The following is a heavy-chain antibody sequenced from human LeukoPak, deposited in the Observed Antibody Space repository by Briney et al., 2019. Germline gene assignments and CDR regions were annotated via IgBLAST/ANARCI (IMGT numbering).Heavy chain of an antibody. D-gene: IGHD3-10*01. J-gene: IGHJ6*02. V-gene: IGHV4-59*08. Sequence: SETLSLTCTVSGGSISSYYWSWIRQPPGKGLEWIGYIYYSGSTNYNPSLKSRVTISVDMSKNQFSLKLSSVTAADTAVYYCARHLSFNYYGSGSHYYGMDVWGQGTTVTASS. CDR1: GGSISSYY. CDR2: IYYSGST. CDR3: ARHLSFNYYGSGSHYYGMDV.